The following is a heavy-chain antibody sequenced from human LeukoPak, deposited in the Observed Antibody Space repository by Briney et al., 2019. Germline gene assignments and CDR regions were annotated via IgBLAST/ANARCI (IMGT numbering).Heavy chain of an antibody. J-gene: IGHJ4*02. V-gene: IGHV4-39*07. CDR3: ARVRAAAVPYYFDS. D-gene: IGHD6-13*01. CDR2: MYYSGSA. CDR1: GGSIRSTSYY. Sequence: SETLSLTCIVSGGSIRSTSYYWGWIRQPPGTGLDWIASMYYSGSAYYNPSLKSRVTISVDTSKNQFSLRLTSVTAADTAFYYCARVRAAAVPYYFDSWGQGTLVTVSS.